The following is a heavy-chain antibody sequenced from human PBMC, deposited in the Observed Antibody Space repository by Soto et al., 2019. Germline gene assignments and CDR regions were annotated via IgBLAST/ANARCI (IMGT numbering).Heavy chain of an antibody. J-gene: IGHJ4*02. D-gene: IGHD6-19*01. CDR3: ARSSGWSRSDY. Sequence: QVHLVQSGADVKTPGASVKVSCKASGYTFADYFIHWVRQAPGQGLEWMGWSTPQSGATNYAPNFRGRGTMTSDTSIGTAYLELSRLNSDDTAIYFCARSSGWSRSDYWGQGTLVTVSS. CDR2: STPQSGAT. V-gene: IGHV1-2*02. CDR1: GYTFADYF.